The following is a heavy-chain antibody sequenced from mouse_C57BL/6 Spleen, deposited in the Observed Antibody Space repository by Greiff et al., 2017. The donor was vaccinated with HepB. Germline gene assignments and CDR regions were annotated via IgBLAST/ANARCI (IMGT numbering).Heavy chain of an antibody. V-gene: IGHV1-22*01. CDR3: AGRGDYAMDY. J-gene: IGHJ4*01. CDR2: INPNNGGT. Sequence: EVKLMESGPELVKPGASVKMSCKASGYTFTDYNMHWVKQSHGKSLEWIGYINPNNGGTSYNQKFKGKATLTVNKSSSTAYMELRSLTSEDSAVYYCAGRGDYAMDYWGQGTSVTVSS. CDR1: GYTFTDYN.